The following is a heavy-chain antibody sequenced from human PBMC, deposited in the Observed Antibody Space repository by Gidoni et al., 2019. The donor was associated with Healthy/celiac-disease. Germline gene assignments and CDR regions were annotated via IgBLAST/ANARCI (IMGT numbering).Heavy chain of an antibody. CDR2: ISSSSSTI. J-gene: IGHJ4*02. Sequence: EVQLVESGGGLVQPGGSLRLSCAASGFTFSSYSMNWVRQAPGKGLEWVSYISSSSSTIYYADSVKGRFTISRDNAKNSLYLQMNSLRDEDTAVYYCARPLNYYDSSGFDYWGQGTLVTVSS. D-gene: IGHD3-22*01. CDR3: ARPLNYYDSSGFDY. V-gene: IGHV3-48*02. CDR1: GFTFSSYS.